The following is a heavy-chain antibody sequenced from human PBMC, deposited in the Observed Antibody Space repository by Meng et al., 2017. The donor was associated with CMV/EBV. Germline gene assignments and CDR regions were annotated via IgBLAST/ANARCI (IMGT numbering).Heavy chain of an antibody. CDR3: ARDTPHQADYYGPGGMDV. D-gene: IGHD3-10*01. Sequence: ETLSLTCAVYGGSFSGYYWSWVRQAPGKGLEWVSVIYSGGSTYYADSVKGRFTISRDNSKNTLYLQMNSLRAEDTAVYYCARDTPHQADYYGPGGMDVWGQGTTVTVSS. CDR1: GGSFSGYY. CDR2: IYSGGST. V-gene: IGHV3-53*01. J-gene: IGHJ6*02.